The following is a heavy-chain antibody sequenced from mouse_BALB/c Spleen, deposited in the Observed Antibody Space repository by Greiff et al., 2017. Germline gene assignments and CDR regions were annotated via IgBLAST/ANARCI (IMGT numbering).Heavy chain of an antibody. J-gene: IGHJ3*01. CDR1: GFTFSSYA. V-gene: IGHV5-9-4*01. CDR3: ARVYGDSFAY. Sequence: EVKVVESGGGLVKPGGSLKLSCAASGFTFSSYAMSWVRQSPEKRLEWVAEISSGGSYTYYPDTVTGRFTISRDNAKNTLYLEMSSLRSEDTAMYYCARVYGDSFAYWGQGTLVTVSA. CDR2: ISSGGSYT. D-gene: IGHD2-13*01.